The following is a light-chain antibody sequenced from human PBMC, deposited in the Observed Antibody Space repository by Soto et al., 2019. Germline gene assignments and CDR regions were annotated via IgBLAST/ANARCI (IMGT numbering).Light chain of an antibody. CDR1: QYISSS. CDR2: DAS. V-gene: IGKV1-5*01. J-gene: IGKJ5*01. Sequence: QVSNSTSALSAFIAARVHITCRASQYISSSLNWYQQKPGEAPKLLIYDASTLESGVPSMFSGSGYGTEFTLTISSLQPEDFATYYCQQADTFPLTFGQGTRLEIK. CDR3: QQADTFPLT.